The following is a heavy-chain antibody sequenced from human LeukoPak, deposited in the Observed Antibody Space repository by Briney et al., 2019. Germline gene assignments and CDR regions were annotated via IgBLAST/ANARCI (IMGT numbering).Heavy chain of an antibody. V-gene: IGHV3-21*01. D-gene: IGHD1-7*01. Sequence: GGSLRLSCAASGFTFSSYSMNWVRQSPGKGLEWVSSISSGSSYIYYADSVKGRFTISRDNAKNSLYLQMNSLRAEDTAVYYCARDLLGWNYLFDYWGQGTLVTVSS. J-gene: IGHJ4*02. CDR2: ISSGSSYI. CDR3: ARDLLGWNYLFDY. CDR1: GFTFSSYS.